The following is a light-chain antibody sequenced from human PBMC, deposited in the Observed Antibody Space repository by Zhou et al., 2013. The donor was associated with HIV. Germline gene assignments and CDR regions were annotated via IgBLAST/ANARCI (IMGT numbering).Light chain of an antibody. V-gene: IGKV1-39*01. CDR3: QQNYDPPRT. Sequence: DIQLTQSPSSLSASIGDRVTITCRTSQDISNHVHWYQQKPGTAPKLLIYAVSNLFRGVPSRFSGSGSETEFTLTISSLQRDDFATYYCQQNYDPPRTFGQGTKVDMK. CDR2: AVS. CDR1: QDISNH. J-gene: IGKJ1*01.